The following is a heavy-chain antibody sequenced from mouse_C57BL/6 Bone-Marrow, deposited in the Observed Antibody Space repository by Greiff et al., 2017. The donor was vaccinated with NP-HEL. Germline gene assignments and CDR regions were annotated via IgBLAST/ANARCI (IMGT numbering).Heavy chain of an antibody. J-gene: IGHJ2*01. CDR1: GYAFSSSW. D-gene: IGHD1-1*01. V-gene: IGHV1-82*01. CDR2: IYPGDGDT. Sequence: QVQLQQSGPELVKPGASVKISCKASGYAFSSSWMNWVKQRPGKGLEWIGRIYPGDGDTNYIGKFKGKATLTADKSSSTAYMQLSSLTSEDSAVYFCASIYYYGYFDYWGQGTTLTVSS. CDR3: ASIYYYGYFDY.